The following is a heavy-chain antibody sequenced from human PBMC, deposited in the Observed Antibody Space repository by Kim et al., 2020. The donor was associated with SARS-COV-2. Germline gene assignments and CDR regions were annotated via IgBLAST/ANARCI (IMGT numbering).Heavy chain of an antibody. CDR3: ARLGYCSGGSCYRDSWFDP. J-gene: IGHJ5*02. Sequence: ASVKVSCKASGYTFTSYYMHWVRQAPGQGLEWMGIINPSGGSTSYAQKFQGRVTMTRDTSTSTVYMELSSLRSEDTAVYYCARLGYCSGGSCYRDSWFDPWGQGTLVTVSS. D-gene: IGHD2-15*01. CDR1: GYTFTSYY. CDR2: INPSGGST. V-gene: IGHV1-46*01.